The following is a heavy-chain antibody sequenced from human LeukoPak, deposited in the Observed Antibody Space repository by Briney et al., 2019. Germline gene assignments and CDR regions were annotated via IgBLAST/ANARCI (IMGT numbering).Heavy chain of an antibody. CDR2: IRSKTYGGTT. Sequence: GGSLRLSCKASGFTFGDYAMSWFRQAPGKGLERVGFIRSKTYGGTTEYAASVKGRFIISRDDSKSIAYLQMNSLKTEDTAVYYCTRDQGGYSSGWPPGYWGQGTLVTVSS. J-gene: IGHJ4*02. V-gene: IGHV3-49*03. CDR1: GFTFGDYA. D-gene: IGHD6-19*01. CDR3: TRDQGGYSSGWPPGY.